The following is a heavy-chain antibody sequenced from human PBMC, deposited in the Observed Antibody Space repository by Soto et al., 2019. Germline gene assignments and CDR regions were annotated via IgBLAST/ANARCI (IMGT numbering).Heavy chain of an antibody. CDR3: AKVYDYGDYIGPFDY. D-gene: IGHD4-17*01. CDR1: GFTFDDYA. J-gene: IGHJ4*02. Sequence: EVQLVESGGGLVQPGRSLRLSCAASGFTFDDYAMHWVRQAPGKGLEWVSGISWNSGSIGYADSVKGRFTISRDNAKNSLYLQMNSLRAEDTALYYCAKVYDYGDYIGPFDYWGQGTLVTVSS. CDR2: ISWNSGSI. V-gene: IGHV3-9*01.